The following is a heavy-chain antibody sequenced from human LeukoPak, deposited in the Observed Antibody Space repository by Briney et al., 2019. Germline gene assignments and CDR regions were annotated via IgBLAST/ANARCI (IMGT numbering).Heavy chain of an antibody. CDR1: GFTFSSYA. J-gene: IGHJ4*02. V-gene: IGHV3-23*01. CDR2: ISGSGGST. D-gene: IGHD2-2*01. Sequence: GGSLRLSCAASGFTFSSYAMSWVRQAPGKGLEGVSAISGSGGSTYYADSVKGRFTISRDNSKNTLYLQMNSLRDDDTAVYYCAKEAGASCYAEFDYWGQGTLVTVSS. CDR3: AKEAGASCYAEFDY.